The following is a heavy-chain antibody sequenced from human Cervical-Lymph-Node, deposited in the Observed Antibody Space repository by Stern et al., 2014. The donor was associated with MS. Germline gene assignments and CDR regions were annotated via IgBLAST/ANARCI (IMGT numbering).Heavy chain of an antibody. V-gene: IGHV3-74*02. J-gene: IGHJ3*02. CDR3: ARGVMVAATYAYDI. CDR2: SNSDESST. CDR1: GFTFSTYW. D-gene: IGHD2-15*01. Sequence: EMQLVESGGGLVQPGGSLRLSCAASGFTFSTYWMHWVRQAPGQGLVWVSRSNSDESSTTYADSVKGRFSISRDNDKNTLYLQMNSLRAEDTAVYYCARGVMVAATYAYDIWGQGTMVTISS.